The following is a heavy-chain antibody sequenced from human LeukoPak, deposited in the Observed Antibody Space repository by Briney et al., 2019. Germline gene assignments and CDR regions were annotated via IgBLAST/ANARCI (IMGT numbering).Heavy chain of an antibody. D-gene: IGHD2-8*01. Sequence: SQTLSLTCTVSGGSISSGGYYWSWIRQPPGKGLEWIGYIYHSGSTYYNPSLKSRVTISVDRSKNQFSLKLSSMTAADTAVYYCARPGYAGSHSPLDYWGQGTLVTVSS. V-gene: IGHV4-30-2*01. J-gene: IGHJ4*02. CDR3: ARPGYAGSHSPLDY. CDR2: IYHSGST. CDR1: GGSISSGGYY.